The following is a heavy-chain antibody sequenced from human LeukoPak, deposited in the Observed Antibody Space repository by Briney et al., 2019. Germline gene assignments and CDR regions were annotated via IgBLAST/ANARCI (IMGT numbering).Heavy chain of an antibody. J-gene: IGHJ4*02. CDR2: IKQDGSEE. CDR1: GFTFISYW. CDR3: ARGLGTTRLVGASL. Sequence: GGSLRLSCAASGFTFISYWMDWVRQAPGKGLEWVANIKQDGSEEYYVDSVKGRFTISRGNAKNSLYLQMNSLRAEDTAVYYCARGLGTTRLVGASLWGQGTLVTVSS. D-gene: IGHD1-26*01. V-gene: IGHV3-7*01.